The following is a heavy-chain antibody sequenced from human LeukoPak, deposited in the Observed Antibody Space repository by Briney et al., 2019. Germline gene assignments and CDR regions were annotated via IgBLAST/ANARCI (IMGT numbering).Heavy chain of an antibody. Sequence: GASVKVSCKASGGTLSSYAISWVRQAPGQGLEWMGGIIPIFGIANYAQKFQGRVTITADESTSTAYMELSSLRSEDTAVYYCARDRAMYSSSWSNFDYWGQGTLVTVSS. CDR1: GGTLSSYA. D-gene: IGHD6-13*01. CDR2: IIPIFGIA. V-gene: IGHV1-69*13. CDR3: ARDRAMYSSSWSNFDY. J-gene: IGHJ4*02.